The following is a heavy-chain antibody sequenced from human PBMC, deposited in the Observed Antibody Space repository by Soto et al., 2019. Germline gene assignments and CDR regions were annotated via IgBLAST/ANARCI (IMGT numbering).Heavy chain of an antibody. V-gene: IGHV3-23*01. D-gene: IGHD4-17*01. CDR3: AKGPSSQVPTVLYYFDY. J-gene: IGHJ4*02. CDR2: ISGSGVYT. Sequence: GGSLRLSCAASGFTFSNYAMSWVRQAPGRGLELVSAISGSGVYTHYADSVKGRFTISRDNTKNTMYLQMNSLRAEDTAVYYCAKGPSSQVPTVLYYFDYWGQGTLVTVSS. CDR1: GFTFSNYA.